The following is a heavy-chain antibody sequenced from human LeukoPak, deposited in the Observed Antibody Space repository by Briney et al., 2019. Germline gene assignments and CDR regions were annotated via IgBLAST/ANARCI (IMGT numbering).Heavy chain of an antibody. CDR2: ISSSGSTI. J-gene: IGHJ6*03. V-gene: IGHV3-48*03. D-gene: IGHD3-16*01. CDR1: GFTFSTYE. CDR3: ARTFRYYYMDV. Sequence: GGCLRLSCAASGFTFSTYEMNWVRQAPGKGLEWVSYISSSGSTIYYADSVKGRFTISRDNAKNSLYLQMNSLRAEDTAVYYCARTFRYYYMDVWGKGTTVTISS.